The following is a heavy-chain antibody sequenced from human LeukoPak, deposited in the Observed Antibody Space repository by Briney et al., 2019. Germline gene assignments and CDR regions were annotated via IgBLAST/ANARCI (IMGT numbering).Heavy chain of an antibody. D-gene: IGHD1-14*01. CDR3: ARDLTHDAFDI. J-gene: IGHJ3*02. CDR1: GFTFSSYW. V-gene: IGHV3-7*01. CDR2: IRQDGSEK. Sequence: GGSLRLSCAASGFTFSSYWMSWVRQAPGKGLEWVANIRQDGSEKYYVDSVKGRFTISRDNAKNSLYLQMNSLRAEDTAVYYCARDLTHDAFDIWGQGTMVTVSS.